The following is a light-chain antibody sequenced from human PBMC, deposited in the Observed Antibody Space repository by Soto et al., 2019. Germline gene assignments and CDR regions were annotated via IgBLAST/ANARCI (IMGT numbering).Light chain of an antibody. V-gene: IGKV1-9*01. CDR2: AAS. J-gene: IGKJ5*01. CDR3: QQVNSFPST. Sequence: IELTQSPSSLSASVGDRVTISCGASQGISSYLAWYQQKPGKAPKLLIYAASTLQIGVPSRFSGGGSGTDFTLTLSSLQPEDFATYYCQQVNSFPSTFGQGTRLEIK. CDR1: QGISSY.